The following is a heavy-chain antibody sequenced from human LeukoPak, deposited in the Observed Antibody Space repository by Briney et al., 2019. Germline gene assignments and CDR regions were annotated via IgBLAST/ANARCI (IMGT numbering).Heavy chain of an antibody. CDR3: AKDKTSGRYYYDSSGPLQHLDY. D-gene: IGHD3-22*01. V-gene: IGHV3-23*01. J-gene: IGHJ4*02. Sequence: PGGSLRLSCAASGFTFSSYAMSWVRQAPGKGLEWVSAISGSGGSTYYADSVKGRFTISRDNSKNTLYLQMNSLRAEDTAVYYCAKDKTSGRYYYDSSGPLQHLDYWGQGTLVTVSS. CDR2: ISGSGGST. CDR1: GFTFSSYA.